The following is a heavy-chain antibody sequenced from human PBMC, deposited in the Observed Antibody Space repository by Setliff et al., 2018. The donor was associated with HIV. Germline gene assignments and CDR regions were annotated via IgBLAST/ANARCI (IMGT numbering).Heavy chain of an antibody. CDR2: IYYSGST. CDR1: GGSISSSGYY. J-gene: IGHJ4*02. Sequence: SETLSLTCTVSGGSISSSGYYWGWIRQPPGKGLEWIGSIYYSGSTYYNPSLKSRVTISVDTSKNQFSLKLSSVTAADTAVYYCARHIFGRSKIAAAAIQIFDYWGQGTLVTVSS. D-gene: IGHD6-13*01. V-gene: IGHV4-39*01. CDR3: ARHIFGRSKIAAAAIQIFDY.